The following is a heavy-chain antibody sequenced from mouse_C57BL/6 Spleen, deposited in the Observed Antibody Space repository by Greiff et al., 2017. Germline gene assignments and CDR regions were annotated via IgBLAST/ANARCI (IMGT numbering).Heavy chain of an antibody. J-gene: IGHJ4*01. CDR2: ISYDGSN. Sequence: EVKLQESGPGLVKPSQSLSLTCSVTGYSITSGYYWNWIRQFPGNKLEWMGYISYDGSNNYNPSLKNRISITRDTSKNQFFLKLNSVTTEDTATYYCAHYDGGMDYWGQGTSVTVSS. CDR3: AHYDGGMDY. D-gene: IGHD1-2*01. V-gene: IGHV3-6*01. CDR1: GYSITSGYY.